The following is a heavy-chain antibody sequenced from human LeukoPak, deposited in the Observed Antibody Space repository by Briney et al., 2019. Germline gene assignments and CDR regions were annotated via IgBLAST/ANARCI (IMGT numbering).Heavy chain of an antibody. V-gene: IGHV3-21*04. CDR2: ISSSSSYI. Sequence: GGSLRLSCAASGFTFSSYSMNWVRQAPGKGLEWVSSISSSSSYIYYADSVKGRFTISRDNAKNSLYLQMNSLRAEDTAVYYCGKRSPNSSSWYYFDYWGQGTLVTVSS. D-gene: IGHD6-13*01. J-gene: IGHJ4*02. CDR1: GFTFSSYS. CDR3: GKRSPNSSSWYYFDY.